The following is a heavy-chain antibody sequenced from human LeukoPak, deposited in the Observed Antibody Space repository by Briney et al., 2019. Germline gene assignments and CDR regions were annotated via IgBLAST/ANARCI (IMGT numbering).Heavy chain of an antibody. J-gene: IGHJ4*02. Sequence: PSETLSLTRTVSGGSISSYYWSWSRQPPAQGLEWIGFIYYSGSTYYNPSLNSRVTISMDTSKNQFSLRLSSVTATDTAAYFCARHQMRYSYGTLFDYWGQGTLVTVSS. CDR3: ARHQMRYSYGTLFDY. CDR2: IYYSGST. D-gene: IGHD5-18*01. CDR1: GGSISSYY. V-gene: IGHV4-59*08.